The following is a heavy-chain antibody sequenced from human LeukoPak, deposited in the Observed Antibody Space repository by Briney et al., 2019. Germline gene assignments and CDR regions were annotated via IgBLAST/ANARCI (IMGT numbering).Heavy chain of an antibody. Sequence: KPSETLSLTCTVSGGSISSSSYYWGWIRQPPGKGLEWIGSIYYSGSTYYNPSLKSPVTISVDPSKNQFSLKLSSVTAANTAVYYCARQRYSSSVDYWGQGTLVTVSS. CDR3: ARQRYSSSVDY. V-gene: IGHV4-39*01. CDR2: IYYSGST. J-gene: IGHJ4*02. CDR1: GGSISSSSYY. D-gene: IGHD6-13*01.